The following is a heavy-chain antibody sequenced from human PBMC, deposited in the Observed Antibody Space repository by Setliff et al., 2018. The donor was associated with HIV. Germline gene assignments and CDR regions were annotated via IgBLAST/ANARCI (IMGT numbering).Heavy chain of an antibody. J-gene: IGHJ5*02. V-gene: IGHV1-69*13. Sequence: SVKVSCKASGGSFSLYAINWVRQAPGQGLEWMGGIIPIFNTANYAQKFQGRVTITADGSTSTAYMELSSLRFEDTATYYCARDQATGYEKVWFSWIDPWGQGTLVTVSS. CDR3: ARDQATGYEKVWFSWIDP. CDR1: GGSFSLYA. CDR2: IIPIFNTA. D-gene: IGHD5-12*01.